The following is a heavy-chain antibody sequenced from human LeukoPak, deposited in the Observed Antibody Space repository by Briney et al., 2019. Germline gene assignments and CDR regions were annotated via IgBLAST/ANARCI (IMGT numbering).Heavy chain of an antibody. CDR2: INPNSGGT. J-gene: IGHJ5*02. D-gene: IGHD3-16*01. CDR1: GYTFTGYY. Sequence: ASVKVSCKASGYTFTGYYMHWVRQAPGQGLEWMGWINPNSGGTNYAQKFQGRVTMTRDTSISTAYMELSRLRSDDTAVYYCARDFPPYAEAPGWFDPWGQGTLVTVSS. CDR3: ARDFPPYAEAPGWFDP. V-gene: IGHV1-2*02.